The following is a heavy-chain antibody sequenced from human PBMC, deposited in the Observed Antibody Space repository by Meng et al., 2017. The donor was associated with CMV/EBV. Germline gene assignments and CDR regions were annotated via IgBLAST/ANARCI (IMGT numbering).Heavy chain of an antibody. D-gene: IGHD6-19*01. CDR3: AHQDQCLAPSYGMDV. Sequence: SGSTLVTPTQTLTLICNFSGFSLGTSGVGVGWRRQPPGKALEWLATIYWTDDKRYSPSLKSRLTITKDTSKNQVVLTMTNMNPVDTATYYCAHQDQCLAPSYGMDVWGQGTTVTVSS. V-gene: IGHV2-5*01. J-gene: IGHJ6*02. CDR1: GFSLGTSGVG. CDR2: IYWTDDK.